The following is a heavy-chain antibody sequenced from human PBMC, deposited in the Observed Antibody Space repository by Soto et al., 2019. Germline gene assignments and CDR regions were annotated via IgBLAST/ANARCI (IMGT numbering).Heavy chain of an antibody. D-gene: IGHD3-16*01. Sequence: SDTLSLTCTVSGGSISSGGYYWSWIRQHPGKGLEWIGYIYYSGSTYYNPPLKSRVTISVDTSKNQFSLKLSSVTAADTAVYYCARWGPVDTGNREHYYYYGMDVWGQGTTVNVSS. V-gene: IGHV4-31*03. CDR1: GGSISSGGYY. J-gene: IGHJ6*02. CDR3: ARWGPVDTGNREHYYYYGMDV. CDR2: IYYSGST.